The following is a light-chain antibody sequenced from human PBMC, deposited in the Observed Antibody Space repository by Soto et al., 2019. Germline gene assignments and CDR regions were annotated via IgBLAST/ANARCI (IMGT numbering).Light chain of an antibody. J-gene: IGKJ1*01. Sequence: DIQLTQSPSSLSASLGDRVTITCRASQTPRIYLNWYQQKPGKAPNLLIYAASNLQSGVPSRFSGSGSGTHFTLTISSLQPEEFATYYCPQSYSGPPTFGQGTKVEIK. CDR3: PQSYSGPPT. V-gene: IGKV1-39*01. CDR2: AAS. CDR1: QTPRIY.